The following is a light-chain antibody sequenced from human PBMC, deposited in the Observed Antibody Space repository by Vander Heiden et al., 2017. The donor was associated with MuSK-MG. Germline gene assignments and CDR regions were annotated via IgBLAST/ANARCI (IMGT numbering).Light chain of an antibody. CDR3: QRYGTSPPYT. Sequence: EIGLTQPPDTLSLSPGERATLSCRASQSVSSSYLAWQQQKAGQAPRLLIYGASIRDTVPPGRFSGSSYGKYSPLTSSMRDQEDSTVYYCQRYGTSPPYTFGQGTQLEIK. CDR2: GAS. J-gene: IGKJ5*01. V-gene: IGKV3-20*01. CDR1: QSVSSSY.